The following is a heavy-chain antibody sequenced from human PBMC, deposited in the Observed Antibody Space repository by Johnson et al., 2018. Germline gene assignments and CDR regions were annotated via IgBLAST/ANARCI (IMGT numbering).Heavy chain of an antibody. CDR2: LSNGGAYV. Sequence: EVQLVEAGGGLAKPGGSLRLCCVASGFIFSSYTMNWVRQAPGKGLEWVSSLSNGGAYVYYAAPVKGRFTMTSDNPKNSLYLQRDSLRVEDTADYYCAIYCRSTTCKNYGMDVWGQVTTVTVSS. D-gene: IGHD2-2*01. V-gene: IGHV3-21*01. CDR1: GFIFSSYT. J-gene: IGHJ6*02. CDR3: AIYCRSTTCKNYGMDV.